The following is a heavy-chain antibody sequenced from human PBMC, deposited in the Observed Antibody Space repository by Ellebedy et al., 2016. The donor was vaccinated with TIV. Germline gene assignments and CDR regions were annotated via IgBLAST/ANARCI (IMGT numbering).Heavy chain of an antibody. CDR3: ASQAY. CDR2: MDSSSTNI. V-gene: IGHV3-21*01. J-gene: IGHJ4*02. Sequence: PGGSLRLSCEASGFIFRHYYMNWVRQAPGKGLEWVSSMDSSSTNIYYADSVKGRFTIFRDNAQNSLYLQMNSLRAEDTAVYYCASQAYWGQGTLVTVSS. CDR1: GFIFRHYY.